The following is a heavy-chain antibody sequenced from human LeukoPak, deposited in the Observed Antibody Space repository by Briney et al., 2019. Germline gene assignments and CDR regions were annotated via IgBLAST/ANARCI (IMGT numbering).Heavy chain of an antibody. V-gene: IGHV3-74*01. CDR2: INTDGSGT. CDR1: GFTFSSYW. J-gene: IGHJ4*02. Sequence: GRSLRLSCAASGFTFSSYWMHWVRQAPGKGLVWVSRINTDGSGTGYADSVKGRFTISRDNAKNTLYLQMNSLRAEDTAVYYCARDLAFSSSSDRHWGLGTLVTVSS. D-gene: IGHD6-6*01. CDR3: ARDLAFSSSSDRH.